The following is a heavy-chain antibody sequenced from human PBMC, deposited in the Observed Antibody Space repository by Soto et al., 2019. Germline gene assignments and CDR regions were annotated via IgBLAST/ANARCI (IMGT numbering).Heavy chain of an antibody. J-gene: IGHJ5*02. CDR2: INHSGST. Sequence: QVQLQQWGAGLLKPSETLSLTCAVYGGSFSGYYWSWIRQPPGKGLEWIGEINHSGSTNYNPSLKSRVTISVDTSKNQFYLKLRSVTDADTAVYYCARAPLKYYDFWSGYCNNWFDPWGQGTLVTVSS. D-gene: IGHD3-3*01. V-gene: IGHV4-34*01. CDR1: GGSFSGYY. CDR3: ARAPLKYYDFWSGYCNNWFDP.